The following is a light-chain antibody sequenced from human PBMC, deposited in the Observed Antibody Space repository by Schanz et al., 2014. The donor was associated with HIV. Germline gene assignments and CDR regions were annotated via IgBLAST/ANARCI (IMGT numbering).Light chain of an antibody. V-gene: IGKV3-15*01. Sequence: EIVMTQSPATLSVSPGERATLSCRASQSVSSNLAWHQQKPRQAPRLLIYGASTRATAFPARFSGSGSGTDFTLTISRLEPEDFAVYFCQLYGSSPLFTFGPGTKVEI. CDR3: QLYGSSPLFT. CDR2: GAS. CDR1: QSVSSN. J-gene: IGKJ3*01.